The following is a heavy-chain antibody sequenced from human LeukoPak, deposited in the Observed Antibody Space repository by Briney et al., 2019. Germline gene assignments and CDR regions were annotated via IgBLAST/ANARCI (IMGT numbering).Heavy chain of an antibody. CDR1: GFTFTSYT. Sequence: RGSLCLSCAASGFTFTSYTMGCVCQAPEGGLKCVPARSGSGGRTYYADSVKGRFNISRDTSKNTLYLQMNTLRAEDTDVYSCTKDYPLDHWGQGALVTVSS. CDR2: RSGSGGRT. V-gene: IGHV3-23*01. CDR3: TKDYPLDH. J-gene: IGHJ4*02.